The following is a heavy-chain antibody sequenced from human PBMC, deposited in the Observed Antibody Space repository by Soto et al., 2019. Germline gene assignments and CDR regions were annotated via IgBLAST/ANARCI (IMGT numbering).Heavy chain of an antibody. CDR3: ARDPPDFNSGFDY. Sequence: ASETLSLTCAICGDSVSNNGATWNWIRQSPSRGLEWLGRAYYRSRWRYDYATSVRGRITINPDTSKNQFSLQLNSVTPEDTAVYYCARDPPDFNSGFDYWGQGTPVTVSS. CDR2: AYYRSRWRY. D-gene: IGHD2-15*01. V-gene: IGHV6-1*01. CDR1: GDSVSNNGAT. J-gene: IGHJ4*02.